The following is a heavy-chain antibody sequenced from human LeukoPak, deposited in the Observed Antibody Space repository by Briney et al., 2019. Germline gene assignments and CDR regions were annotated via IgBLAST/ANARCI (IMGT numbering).Heavy chain of an antibody. Sequence: GGSLRLSCEVSGFPVRSRYMTWVRQPPGKGLECVAVIYSGGTTYHIDSVKGRFTISRDISKSTMYLEMNNLRVEDTATCYCASLEGGPSDGRWGQGTLVIVSS. V-gene: IGHV3-53*01. CDR2: IYSGGTT. CDR3: ASLEGGPSDGR. J-gene: IGHJ4*02. CDR1: GFPVRSRY. D-gene: IGHD3-3*01.